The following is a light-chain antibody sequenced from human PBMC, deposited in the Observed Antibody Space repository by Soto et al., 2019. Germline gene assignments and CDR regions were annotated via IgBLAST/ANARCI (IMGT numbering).Light chain of an antibody. V-gene: IGKV3-15*01. CDR3: QQYNSWPPWT. J-gene: IGKJ2*02. Sequence: EIVMTQSPATLSVSPGERATLSCRASQSVSSNLAWYQQKPGQAPRLLIYGASTRATGIPARFIGSGSGTEVTLTISSLQTEDFAAYYCQQYNSWPPWTFGQGTKLEIK. CDR2: GAS. CDR1: QSVSSN.